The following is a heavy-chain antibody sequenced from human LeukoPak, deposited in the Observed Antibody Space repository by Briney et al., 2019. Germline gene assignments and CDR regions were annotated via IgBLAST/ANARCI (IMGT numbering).Heavy chain of an antibody. D-gene: IGHD5-12*01. CDR2: IRYDGSNK. Sequence: GGSLRLSCAASGFIFSSYGMHWVRQAPDKGLEWVAFIRYDGSNKYYADSVKGRFTISRDNSKNTLYLQMNSLRAEDTAVYYCAKDLGYSGYDEDAFDIWGQGTMVTVSS. CDR3: AKDLGYSGYDEDAFDI. V-gene: IGHV3-30*02. J-gene: IGHJ3*02. CDR1: GFIFSSYG.